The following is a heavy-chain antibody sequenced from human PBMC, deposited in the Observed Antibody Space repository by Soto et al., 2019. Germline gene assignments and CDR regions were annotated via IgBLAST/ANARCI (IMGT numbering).Heavy chain of an antibody. J-gene: IGHJ6*03. Sequence: ETLSLTCAVYGGSFSGYYWSWIRQPPGKGLEWIGEINHSGSTNYNPSLKSRVTISVDTSKNQFSLKLSSVTAADTAVYYCARGGSAAGTDYYYYMDVWGKGTTVTVSS. CDR2: INHSGST. V-gene: IGHV4-34*01. CDR1: GGSFSGYY. CDR3: ARGGSAAGTDYYYYMDV. D-gene: IGHD6-13*01.